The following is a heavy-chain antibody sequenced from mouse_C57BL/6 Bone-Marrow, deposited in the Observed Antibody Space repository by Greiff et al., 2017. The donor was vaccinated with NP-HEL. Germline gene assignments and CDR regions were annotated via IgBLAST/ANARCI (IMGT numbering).Heavy chain of an antibody. Sequence: LVEPGASVKISCKASGYSFTGYYMNWVKQSPEKSLEWIGEINPSTGGTTYNQKFKAKATLTVDKSSSTAYMQLKSLTSEDSAVYYCAREGITTVGYWGQGTSVTVSS. CDR2: INPSTGGT. V-gene: IGHV1-42*01. D-gene: IGHD1-1*01. CDR1: GYSFTGYY. J-gene: IGHJ4*01. CDR3: AREGITTVGY.